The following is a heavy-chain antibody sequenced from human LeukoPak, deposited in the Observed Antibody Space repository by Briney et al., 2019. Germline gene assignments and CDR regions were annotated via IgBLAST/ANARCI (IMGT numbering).Heavy chain of an antibody. J-gene: IGHJ4*02. D-gene: IGHD2-21*02. V-gene: IGHV3-30*02. CDR3: ARGESVVTRAFDY. Sequence: GGSLRLSCAASGFTFSSYGMHWVRQAPGKGLEWVTFIRSDGSNKYYADSVKGRFTISRDNSKNTLYLQMNSLRAEDTAVYYCARGESVVTRAFDYWGRGTLVTVSS. CDR1: GFTFSSYG. CDR2: IRSDGSNK.